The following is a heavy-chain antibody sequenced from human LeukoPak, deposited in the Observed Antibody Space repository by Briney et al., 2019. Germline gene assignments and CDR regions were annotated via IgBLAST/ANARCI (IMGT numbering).Heavy chain of an antibody. CDR1: GFTFSSYW. CDR2: IKEDGSNK. V-gene: IGHV3-7*03. J-gene: IGHJ6*02. D-gene: IGHD3-3*01. CDR3: ARDWSGYYGMDV. Sequence: PGGSLRLSCAASGFTFSSYWMTWVRQAPGKGLEFVANIKEDGSNKYYVDSVKGRFTISRDNAKSSLYLQMNSLRAEDTAVYYCARDWSGYYGMDVWGQGTTVTVSS.